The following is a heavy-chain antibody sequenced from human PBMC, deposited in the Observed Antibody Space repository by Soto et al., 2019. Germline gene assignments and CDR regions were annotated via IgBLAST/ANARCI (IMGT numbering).Heavy chain of an antibody. V-gene: IGHV2-70*11. CDR1: GFSLSTSGMC. CDR3: ARMGQYYDILTGYWSGYYFDY. CDR2: IGWDDDK. D-gene: IGHD3-9*01. Sequence: SGPTLVNHTQTLTLTCTFSGFSLSTSGMCVSWIRQPPGKALEWLARIGWDDDKYYSTSLKTRLTISKNTSKNQVVLTMTNMDPVDTATYYCARMGQYYDILTGYWSGYYFDYWGQGTLVTVSS. J-gene: IGHJ4*02.